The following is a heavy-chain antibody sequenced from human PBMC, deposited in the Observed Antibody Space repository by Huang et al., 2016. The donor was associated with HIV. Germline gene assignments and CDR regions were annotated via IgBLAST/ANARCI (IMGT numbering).Heavy chain of an antibody. CDR2: ILDDDS. CDR3: ARGACGSDGYYVRMRFDY. V-gene: IGHV2-5*02. D-gene: IGHD2-21*01. CDR1: GFSVEGSGVG. J-gene: IGHJ4*02. Sequence: QITLKESGPTLVKPTQTLTLTCSFSGFSVEGSGVGVGWIRQPPGKALEWLAFILDDDSRYRPSGKRGLSITKDTSKNQVGLTMTNMDPVDTATYYCARGACGSDGYYVRMRFDYWGQGTLVTVSS.